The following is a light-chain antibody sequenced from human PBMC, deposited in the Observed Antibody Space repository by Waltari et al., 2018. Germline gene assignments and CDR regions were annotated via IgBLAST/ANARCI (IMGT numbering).Light chain of an antibody. Sequence: IQLTQSPSSLSASVGDRVTITCRSSQGISTYLAWYQQKPGEAPNLLIYAAATWQSGVPSRCSGSGSGTDFTLTISSLQPEDFATYYCQQLYTYPYTFGQGTKLEIK. CDR1: QGISTY. V-gene: IGKV1-9*01. J-gene: IGKJ2*01. CDR3: QQLYTYPYT. CDR2: AAA.